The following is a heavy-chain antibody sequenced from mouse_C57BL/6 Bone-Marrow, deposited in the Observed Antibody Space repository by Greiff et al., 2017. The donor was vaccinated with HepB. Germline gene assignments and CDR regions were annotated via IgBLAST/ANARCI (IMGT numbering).Heavy chain of an antibody. CDR1: GYTFTSYW. V-gene: IGHV1-69*01. CDR3: ANDHYAMDY. J-gene: IGHJ4*01. Sequence: QVQLQQPGAELVMPGASVKLSCKASGYTFTSYWMHWVKQRPGQGLEWIGEIDPSDSYTNYNQKFKGKSTLTVDKSSSTAYMQLSSLTSEDSAVYFCANDHYAMDYWGQGTSVTVSS. CDR2: IDPSDSYT.